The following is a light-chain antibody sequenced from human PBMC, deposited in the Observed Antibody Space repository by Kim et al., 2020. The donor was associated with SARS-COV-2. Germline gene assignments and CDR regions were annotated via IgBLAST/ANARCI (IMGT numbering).Light chain of an antibody. CDR1: ILRSYY. V-gene: IGLV3-19*01. CDR3: KSRDSSGDHRV. J-gene: IGLJ3*02. Sequence: ALGQTVRITCQGDILRSYYASWYQQKPGQAPLLVIYGKNNRPSGIPDRFSGSSSGTTASLSITGAQAEDEADYYCKSRDSSGDHRVFGGGTKLTVL. CDR2: GKN.